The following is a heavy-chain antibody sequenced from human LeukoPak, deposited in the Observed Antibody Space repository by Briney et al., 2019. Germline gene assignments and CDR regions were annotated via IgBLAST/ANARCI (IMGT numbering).Heavy chain of an antibody. D-gene: IGHD1-7*01. J-gene: IGHJ4*02. CDR2: IYYSGST. CDR3: ARHRQNWNYGLFDY. CDR1: GGSISSYY. V-gene: IGHV4-59*08. Sequence: SETLSLTCTVSGGSISSYYWSWIRQPPGKGLEWIGYIYYSGSTNYNPSLKSRVTISVDTSKNQLSLKVSSVTAADTAVYCCARHRQNWNYGLFDYWGQGTLVTVSS.